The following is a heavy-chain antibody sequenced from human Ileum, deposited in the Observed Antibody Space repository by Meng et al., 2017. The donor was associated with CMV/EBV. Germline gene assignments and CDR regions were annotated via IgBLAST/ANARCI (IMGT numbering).Heavy chain of an antibody. Sequence: VHLQRWGAGLLKPSATLSLPCAVFGGSFTGYYWSWFRQSPGKGLEWIGEITHSGRTSYNLSLKSRVTISVDMSKYQFSLKLTSVTAADTAIYYCARGLASGWPDYWGQGTLVTVSS. V-gene: IGHV4-34*01. CDR2: ITHSGRT. J-gene: IGHJ4*02. D-gene: IGHD3-10*01. CDR1: GGSFTGYY. CDR3: ARGLASGWPDY.